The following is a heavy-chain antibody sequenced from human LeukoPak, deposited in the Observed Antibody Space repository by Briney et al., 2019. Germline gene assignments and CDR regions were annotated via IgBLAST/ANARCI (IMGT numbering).Heavy chain of an antibody. J-gene: IGHJ4*02. V-gene: IGHV4-30-2*01. CDR2: IYHSGST. CDR3: ARGRYFEWSLPPFDY. CDR1: GGSISSGGYY. D-gene: IGHD3-9*01. Sequence: TLSLTCTVSGGSISSGGYYWSWIRQPPGKGLEWIGYIYHSGSTYYNPSLKSRVTISVDTSKNQFSLKLSSVTAADTAVYYCARGRYFEWSLPPFDYWGQGTLVTVSS.